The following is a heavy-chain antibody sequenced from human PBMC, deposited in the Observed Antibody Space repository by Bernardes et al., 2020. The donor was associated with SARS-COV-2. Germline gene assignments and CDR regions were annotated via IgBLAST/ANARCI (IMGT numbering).Heavy chain of an antibody. CDR1: GGSISSSSYY. CDR3: ASLSIAARPGPLGFENYYYGMDV. CDR2: IYYSGST. V-gene: IGHV4-39*01. D-gene: IGHD6-6*01. J-gene: IGHJ6*02. Sequence: SEPLSLTCTVSGGSISSSSYYWGWLLQPPGKGLEWIGSIYYSGSTYYNPSLKSRVTISVDTSKNQFSLKLSSVTAADTAVYYCASLSIAARPGPLGFENYYYGMDVWGQGTTVTVSS.